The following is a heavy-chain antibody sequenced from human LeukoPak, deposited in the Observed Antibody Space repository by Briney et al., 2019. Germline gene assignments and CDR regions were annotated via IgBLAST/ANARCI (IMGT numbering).Heavy chain of an antibody. Sequence: ASVKVSCKASGYTFTGYYMHWVRQAPGQGLEWMGWINPNSGGTNYAQKFQGRVTMTRDTSISTAYMELSRLRSDDTAVYYCARGGRGCSSTSCYQDYWGQGTLVTVSS. J-gene: IGHJ4*02. CDR1: GYTFTGYY. D-gene: IGHD2-2*01. CDR2: INPNSGGT. V-gene: IGHV1-2*02. CDR3: ARGGRGCSSTSCYQDY.